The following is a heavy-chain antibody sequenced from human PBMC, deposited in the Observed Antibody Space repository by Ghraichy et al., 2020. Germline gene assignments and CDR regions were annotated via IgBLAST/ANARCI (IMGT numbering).Heavy chain of an antibody. CDR1: GFTFDDYA. Sequence: GGSLRLSCAASGFTFDDYAMHWVRQAPGKGLEWVSGISWNSGSIGYADSVKGRFTISRDNAKNSLYLQMNSLRAEDTALYYCAKDRGGDYDLLLSYFDYWGQGTLVTVSS. CDR2: ISWNSGSI. D-gene: IGHD4-17*01. J-gene: IGHJ4*02. CDR3: AKDRGGDYDLLLSYFDY. V-gene: IGHV3-9*01.